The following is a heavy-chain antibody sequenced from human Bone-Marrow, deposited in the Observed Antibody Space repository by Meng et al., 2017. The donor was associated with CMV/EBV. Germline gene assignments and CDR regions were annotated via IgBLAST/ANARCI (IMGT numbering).Heavy chain of an antibody. Sequence: GGSLRLSCAASGFTVSSNYMSWVRQAPGKGLEWVSVIYSGGSTYYADSVKGRFTISRDNSKNTLYLQMNSLRAEDTAVYYCARVSGFWSRHDGMDVWGQGTTVTVSS. CDR3: ARVSGFWSRHDGMDV. J-gene: IGHJ6*02. CDR1: GFTVSSNY. V-gene: IGHV3-66*02. D-gene: IGHD3-3*01. CDR2: IYSGGST.